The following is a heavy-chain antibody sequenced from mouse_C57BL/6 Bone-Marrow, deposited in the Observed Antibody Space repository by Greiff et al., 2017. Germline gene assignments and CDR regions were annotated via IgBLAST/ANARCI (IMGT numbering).Heavy chain of an antibody. Sequence: QVQLQQSGAELVRPGASVTLSCKASGYTFTDYEMHWVKQTPVHGLEWIGAIDPETGGTAYNQKFKGKAILTADKSSSTAYMELRSLTSADSAVYYCTRLLWLRRKGFAYWGQGTLVTVSA. CDR1: GYTFTDYE. CDR3: TRLLWLRRKGFAY. V-gene: IGHV1-15*01. CDR2: IDPETGGT. J-gene: IGHJ3*01. D-gene: IGHD2-2*01.